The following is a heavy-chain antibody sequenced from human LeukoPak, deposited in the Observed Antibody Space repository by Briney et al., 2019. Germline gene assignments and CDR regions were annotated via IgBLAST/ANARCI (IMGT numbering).Heavy chain of an antibody. D-gene: IGHD2-15*01. Sequence: GGSLRLSCAASGFTFSSYEMNWVCQAPGKGLEWVSYISSSGSTIYYADSVKGRFTISRDDAKNSLYLQMNSLRAEDTAVYYCAREHCSGGSCYSIYYYYYMDVWGKGTTVTVSS. J-gene: IGHJ6*03. CDR2: ISSSGSTI. V-gene: IGHV3-48*03. CDR1: GFTFSSYE. CDR3: AREHCSGGSCYSIYYYYYMDV.